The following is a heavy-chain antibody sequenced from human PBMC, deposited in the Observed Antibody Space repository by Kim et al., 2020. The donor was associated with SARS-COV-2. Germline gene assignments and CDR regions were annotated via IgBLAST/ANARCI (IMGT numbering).Heavy chain of an antibody. V-gene: IGHV4-39*07. D-gene: IGHD4-17*01. CDR2: IYFTGST. J-gene: IGHJ4*02. Sequence: SETLSLTCKVSGGSINRSAYYWAWVRQPPGKGLEWIGSIYFTGSTDYNTSLKSRVTISVDTSKNQFSLKLNSVTAADTAIYYCTREEDYGSNFSFDYWGQGALVTVSS. CDR3: TREEDYGSNFSFDY. CDR1: GGSINRSAYY.